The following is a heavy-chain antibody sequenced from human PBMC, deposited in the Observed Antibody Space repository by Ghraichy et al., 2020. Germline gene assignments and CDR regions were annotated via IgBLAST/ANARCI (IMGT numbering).Heavy chain of an antibody. CDR1: GGSISSSNW. CDR3: ARERGSRTYGTYGSGSYHVMDV. D-gene: IGHD3-10*01. CDR2: IYHSGST. V-gene: IGHV4-4*02. J-gene: IGHJ6*02. Sequence: SETLSLTCAVSGGSISSSNWWSWVRQPPGKELEWIREIYHSGSTNYNPSLNSRVTISVDKSKNQFSLKLSSVTAADTAVYYCARERGSRTYGTYGSGSYHVMDVWGQGTTVTVSS.